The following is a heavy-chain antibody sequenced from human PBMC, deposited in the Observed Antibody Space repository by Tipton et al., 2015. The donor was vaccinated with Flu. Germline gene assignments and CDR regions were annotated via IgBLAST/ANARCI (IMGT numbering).Heavy chain of an antibody. J-gene: IGHJ6*02. D-gene: IGHD3-22*01. CDR2: IYSGGST. Sequence: SLRLSCAASGFTVSSNYMSWVRQAPGKGLEWVSVIYSGGSTYYADSVKGRFTISRDNSKNTLYLQMNSLRAEDTAVYYCARVQGGYYDSSGFYLGYYYYGMDVWGQGTTFTVSS. CDR3: ARVQGGYYDSSGFYLGYYYYGMDV. CDR1: GFTVSSNY. V-gene: IGHV3-53*01.